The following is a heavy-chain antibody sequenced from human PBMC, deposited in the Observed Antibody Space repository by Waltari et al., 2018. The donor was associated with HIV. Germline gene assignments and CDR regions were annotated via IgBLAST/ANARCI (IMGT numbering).Heavy chain of an antibody. J-gene: IGHJ3*02. CDR3: ARDGRYSYGPSDAFDI. D-gene: IGHD5-18*01. CDR1: GYTFTRNG. V-gene: IGHV1-18*01. CDR2: IIAYKGNT. Sequence: QVQLVQSGAEVKKPGASVKVSCKASGYTFTRNGISWVRQAPGQGLEWMGWIIAYKGNTNYAQKLQGRVNMTTDTSTSTAYMELRSLRSDDTAVYYCARDGRYSYGPSDAFDIWGQGTMVTVSS.